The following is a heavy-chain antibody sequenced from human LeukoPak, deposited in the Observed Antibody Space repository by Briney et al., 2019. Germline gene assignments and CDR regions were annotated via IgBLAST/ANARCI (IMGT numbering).Heavy chain of an antibody. V-gene: IGHV4-30-2*01. D-gene: IGHD3-22*01. CDR2: IYHSGST. CDR1: GGSISSGGYY. CDR3: ARVIESTGAAFDI. Sequence: SETLSLTCTVSGGSISSGGYYWSWIRQPPGKGLEWIAYIYHSGSTYYNPSLKSRVTISVDRSKNQFSLKLSSVTAADTAVYYCARVIESTGAAFDIWGQGTMVTVSS. J-gene: IGHJ3*02.